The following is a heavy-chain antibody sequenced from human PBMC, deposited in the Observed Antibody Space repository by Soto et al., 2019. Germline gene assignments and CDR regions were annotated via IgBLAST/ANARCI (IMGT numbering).Heavy chain of an antibody. CDR3: ARGHCSSTSCAHYYYYYYMDV. CDR2: IGTAGDT. D-gene: IGHD2-2*01. J-gene: IGHJ6*03. Sequence: GGSLRLSCAASGFTFSSYDMHWVRQATGKGLEWVSAIGTAGDTYYPGSVKGRFTISRENAKNSLYLQMNSLRAGDTAVYYCARGHCSSTSCAHYYYYYYMDVWGKGTTVTVSS. CDR1: GFTFSSYD. V-gene: IGHV3-13*01.